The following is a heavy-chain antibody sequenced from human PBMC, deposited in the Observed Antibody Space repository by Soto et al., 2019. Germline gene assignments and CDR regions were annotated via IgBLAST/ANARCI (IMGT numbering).Heavy chain of an antibody. CDR2: ISWDGGST. CDR1: GFTFDDYT. Sequence: GGSLRLSCAASGFTFDDYTMHWVRQAPGKGLEWVSLISWDGGSTYYADSVKGRFTISRDNSKNSLYLQMNSLRTEDTALYYCAKDNGDSSGYDLGYWGQGTLVTVSS. CDR3: AKDNGDSSGYDLGY. V-gene: IGHV3-43*01. D-gene: IGHD3-22*01. J-gene: IGHJ4*02.